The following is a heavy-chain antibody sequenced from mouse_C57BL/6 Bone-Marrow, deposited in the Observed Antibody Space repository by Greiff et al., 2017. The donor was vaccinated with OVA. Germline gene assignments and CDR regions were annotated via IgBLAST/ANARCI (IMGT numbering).Heavy chain of an antibody. J-gene: IGHJ3*01. CDR2: IYWDDAK. Sequence: QVTLKESGPGILQSSQTLSLTCSFSGFSLSTSGMGVSWIRQPSGKGLEWLAHIYWDDAKRYNPSLKSRLTISKDTSRNQVFLKITSVDTADTATYYCARRDGLGGLAYWGQGTLVTVSA. CDR1: GFSLSTSGMG. D-gene: IGHD3-1*01. CDR3: ARRDGLGGLAY. V-gene: IGHV8-12*01.